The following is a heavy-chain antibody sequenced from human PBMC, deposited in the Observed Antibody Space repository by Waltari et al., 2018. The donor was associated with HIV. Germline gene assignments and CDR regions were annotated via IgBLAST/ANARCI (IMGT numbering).Heavy chain of an antibody. J-gene: IGHJ4*02. CDR2: IKSDGSTT. V-gene: IGHV3-74*01. CDR3: ARGFRVACSGGTCYSHY. CDR1: GFTFSSYW. D-gene: IGHD2-15*01. Sequence: EVQLVESGGGFVQPGGSLRLSCAASGFTFSSYWMHWVRQAPGKGLVWVSHIKSDGSTTNYADSVKGRFTISRDNAKNTLYLQMNSLRAEDTATYYCARGFRVACSGGTCYSHYWGQGTLVTVSS.